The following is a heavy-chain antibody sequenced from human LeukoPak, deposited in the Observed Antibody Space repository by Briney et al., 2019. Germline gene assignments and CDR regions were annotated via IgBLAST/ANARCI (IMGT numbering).Heavy chain of an antibody. CDR3: ARTTVTTRRSWVFDY. CDR2: IIPIFGTA. CDR1: GYTFTSYG. V-gene: IGHV1-69*13. D-gene: IGHD4-17*01. J-gene: IGHJ4*02. Sequence: GASVKVSCKASGYTFTSYGISWVRQAPGQGLEWMGGIIPIFGTANYAQKFQGRVTITADESTSTAYMELSSLRSEDTAVYYCARTTVTTRRSWVFDYWGQGTLVTVSS.